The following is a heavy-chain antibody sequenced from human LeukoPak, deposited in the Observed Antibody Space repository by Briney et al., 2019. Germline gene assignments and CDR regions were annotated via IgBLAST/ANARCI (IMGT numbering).Heavy chain of an antibody. CDR3: ARSAGVVVVAATLDY. D-gene: IGHD2-15*01. CDR2: INPNSGGT. Sequence: ASVKVSCKASGYTFTSYAMNWVRQAPGQGLEWMGWINPNSGGTNYAQKFQGRVTMTRDTSISTAYMELSRLRSDDTAVYHCARSAGVVVVAATLDYWGQGTLVTVSS. CDR1: GYTFTSYA. V-gene: IGHV1-2*02. J-gene: IGHJ4*02.